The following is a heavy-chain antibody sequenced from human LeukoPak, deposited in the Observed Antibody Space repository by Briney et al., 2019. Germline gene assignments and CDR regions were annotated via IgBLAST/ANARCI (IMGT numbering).Heavy chain of an antibody. V-gene: IGHV4-30-2*01. J-gene: IGHJ4*02. CDR3: ARAGSGWYGNFDY. CDR1: GGSISSGGYS. Sequence: TSQTLSLTCAVSGGSISSGGYSWSWIRQPPGKGLEWIGYIYHSGSTYYNPSLKSRVTISVDRSKNQFSLKLSSVTAADTAVYYSARAGSGWYGNFDYWGQGTLVTVSS. CDR2: IYHSGST. D-gene: IGHD6-19*01.